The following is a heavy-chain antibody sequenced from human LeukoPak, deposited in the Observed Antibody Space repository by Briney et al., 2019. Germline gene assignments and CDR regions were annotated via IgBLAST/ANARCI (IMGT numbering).Heavy chain of an antibody. Sequence: PGGSLRLSCAASGFTFSSYSMSWVRQAPGKGLEWVSSISSSSSSIYYADSVKGRFTISRDNAKNSLYLQMNSLRAEDTAVYYCARASGDIVETATMGSYWGQGTLVTVSS. CDR2: ISSSSSSI. V-gene: IGHV3-21*01. J-gene: IGHJ4*02. CDR3: ARASGDIVETATMGSY. CDR1: GFTFSSYS. D-gene: IGHD5-18*01.